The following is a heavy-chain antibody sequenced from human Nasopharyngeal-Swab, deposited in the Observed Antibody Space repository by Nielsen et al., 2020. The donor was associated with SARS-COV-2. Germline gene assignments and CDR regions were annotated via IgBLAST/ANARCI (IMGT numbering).Heavy chain of an antibody. D-gene: IGHD3-9*01. CDR3: ARRGAPRTAILTGYSFRAFDI. Sequence: SETLSLTCAVYGGSFSGYYWSWIRQPPGKGLEWIGEINHSGSTNYNPSLKSRVTISVDTSKNQFSLKLSSVTAADTAVYYCARRGAPRTAILTGYSFRAFDIWGQGTMVTVSS. CDR2: INHSGST. J-gene: IGHJ3*02. CDR1: GGSFSGYY. V-gene: IGHV4-34*01.